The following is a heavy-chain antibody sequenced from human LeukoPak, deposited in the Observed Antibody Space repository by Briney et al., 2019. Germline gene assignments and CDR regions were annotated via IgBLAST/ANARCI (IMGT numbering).Heavy chain of an antibody. D-gene: IGHD4-17*01. J-gene: IGHJ4*02. CDR3: ARWTTVTRAFDY. V-gene: IGHV4-4*07. CDR1: GFTFSSYG. CDR2: IYTSGST. Sequence: GSLRLSCAASGFTFSSYGMSWIRQPAGKGLEWIGRIYTSGSTNYNPSLKSRVTMSVDTSKNQFSLKLSSVTAADTAVYYCARWTTVTRAFDYWGQGTLVTVSS.